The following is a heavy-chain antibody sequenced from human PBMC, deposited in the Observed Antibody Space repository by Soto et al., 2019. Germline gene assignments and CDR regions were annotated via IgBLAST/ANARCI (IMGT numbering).Heavy chain of an antibody. CDR3: AKGPNYYGSGSYYNF. V-gene: IGHV3-23*01. D-gene: IGHD3-10*01. J-gene: IGHJ4*02. Sequence: VKGRFTISRDNSKNTLYLQMNSLRAEDTAVYYCAKGPNYYGSGSYYNFWGQGTLVTVSS.